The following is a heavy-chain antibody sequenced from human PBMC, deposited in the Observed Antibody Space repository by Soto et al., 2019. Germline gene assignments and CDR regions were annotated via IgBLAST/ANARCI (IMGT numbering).Heavy chain of an antibody. CDR2: ISAYNGNT. V-gene: IGHV1-18*04. CDR3: ARDRITMIVVDHDAFDI. Sequence: VASVKVSCKASGYTFTSYGISWVRQAPGQGLEWMGWISAYNGNTNYAQKLQGRVTMTTDTSTSTAYMELRSLRSDDTAVYYCARDRITMIVVDHDAFDIWGQGTMVTVSS. CDR1: GYTFTSYG. D-gene: IGHD3-22*01. J-gene: IGHJ3*02.